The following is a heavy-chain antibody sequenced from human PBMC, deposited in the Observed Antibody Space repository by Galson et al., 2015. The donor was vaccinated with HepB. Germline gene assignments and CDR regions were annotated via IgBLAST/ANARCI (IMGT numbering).Heavy chain of an antibody. D-gene: IGHD3-10*01. Sequence: SVKVSCKASGYTFSNYGVTWVRQAPGQGLEWMGWISAYNGNTNYAQNLQGRVTMTTDTSRSTSYMELRSLRSDDTAVYYCARVLTGSGTYYLPAYFFDYWGQGTLVTVSS. J-gene: IGHJ4*02. CDR1: GYTFSNYG. CDR3: ARVLTGSGTYYLPAYFFDY. CDR2: ISAYNGNT. V-gene: IGHV1-18*01.